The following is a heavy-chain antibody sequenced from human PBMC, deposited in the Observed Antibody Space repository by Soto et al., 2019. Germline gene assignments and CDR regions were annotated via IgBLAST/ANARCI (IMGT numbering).Heavy chain of an antibody. CDR1: GFTFTNAW. Sequence: GGSLRLSCAASGFTFTNAWMSWVRQSPGKGLEWVGRIKSKTDGGTTDYAAPVKGRFTISRDDSKNTLYLQMNSLKTEDTAVYYCTTARGTYGAEYFQHWGQGTLVTVSS. J-gene: IGHJ1*01. V-gene: IGHV3-15*01. D-gene: IGHD4-17*01. CDR3: TTARGTYGAEYFQH. CDR2: IKSKTDGGTT.